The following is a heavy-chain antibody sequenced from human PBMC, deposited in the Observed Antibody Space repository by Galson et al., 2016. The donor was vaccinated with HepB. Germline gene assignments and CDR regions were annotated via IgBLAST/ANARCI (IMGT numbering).Heavy chain of an antibody. Sequence: SVKVSCKASGYTFTSYDINWVRQATGQGLEWMGWMNPNSGNTGYAQKFQGRVTMTRNTSISTAYMELRSLTPDDTAVYFCARDLASSAGQYLRHWGQGTLVTVSS. CDR3: ARDLASSAGQYLRH. J-gene: IGHJ4*02. CDR1: GYTFTSYD. V-gene: IGHV1-8*01. D-gene: IGHD6-13*01. CDR2: MNPNSGNT.